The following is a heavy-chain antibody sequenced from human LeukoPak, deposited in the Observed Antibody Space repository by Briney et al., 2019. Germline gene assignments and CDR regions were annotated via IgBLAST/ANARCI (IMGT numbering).Heavy chain of an antibody. J-gene: IGHJ3*02. Sequence: GGSLRLSCAASGLTFSGYWIHWVRQAPGRGLVWVSRINSDGSSTSYADSVKGRFTISRDNAKKTLYLQMNSLRADDTAVYYCARPSGSYYYDAFDIWGHGTMVTVSS. V-gene: IGHV3-74*01. CDR3: ARPSGSYYYDAFDI. CDR2: INSDGSST. CDR1: GLTFSGYW. D-gene: IGHD1-26*01.